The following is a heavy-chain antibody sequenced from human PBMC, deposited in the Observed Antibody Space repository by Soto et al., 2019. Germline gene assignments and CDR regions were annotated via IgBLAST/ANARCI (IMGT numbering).Heavy chain of an antibody. D-gene: IGHD6-13*01. Sequence: QVQLVQSGVEVKKPGSSVKVSCKASGGSFRTYTVFWVRQSPGQGLEWMGRILPMFEIANYAQRFQGRVTFNADKSTGTVYMELISLTSDDTAIFFGTLGSWSAEVFDIWGQGTLVTVSP. CDR2: ILPMFEIA. V-gene: IGHV1-69*02. CDR1: GGSFRTYT. CDR3: TLGSWSAEVFDI. J-gene: IGHJ3*02.